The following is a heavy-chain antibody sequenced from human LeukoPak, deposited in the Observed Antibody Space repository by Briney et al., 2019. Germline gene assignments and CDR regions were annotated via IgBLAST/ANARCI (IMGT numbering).Heavy chain of an antibody. CDR3: ARKSYDFWSGYYINY. CDR1: GFTFSSYG. D-gene: IGHD3-3*01. J-gene: IGHJ4*02. Sequence: PGGSLRLSCAASGFTFSSYGMHWVRQAPGKGLEWVANIKQDGSEKYYVDSVKGRFTISRDNAKNSLYLQMNSLRAEDTAVYYCARKSYDFWSGYYINYWGQGTLVTVSS. CDR2: IKQDGSEK. V-gene: IGHV3-7*01.